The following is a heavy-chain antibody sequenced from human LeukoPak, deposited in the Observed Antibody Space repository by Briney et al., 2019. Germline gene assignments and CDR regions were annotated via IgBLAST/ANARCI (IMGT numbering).Heavy chain of an antibody. CDR1: GFTFNTYS. CDR3: VRGDGWFGELLNFDN. V-gene: IGHV3-48*02. Sequence: GGSLRLSCAASGFTFNTYSMHWVRQALGKGLEWLSYISSSSSTIYYADSLKGRFTISRDNAKSSLYLQMNSLRDEDTAVYYCVRGDGWFGELLNFDNWGQGTLVTVSS. CDR2: ISSSSSTI. D-gene: IGHD3-10*01. J-gene: IGHJ4*02.